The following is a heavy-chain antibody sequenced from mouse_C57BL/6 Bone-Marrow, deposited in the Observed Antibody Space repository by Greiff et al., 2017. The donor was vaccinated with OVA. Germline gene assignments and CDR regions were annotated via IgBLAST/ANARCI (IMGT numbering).Heavy chain of an antibody. CDR1: GFTFSDYG. Sequence: DVKLVESGGGLVKPGGSLKLSCAASGFTFSDYGMHWVRQAPEKGLEWVAYISSGSSTIYYADTVKGRFTISRDNAKNTLFLQMTSLRSEDTAMYYCARGTTVPMDYWGQGTSVTVSS. CDR3: ARGTTVPMDY. CDR2: ISSGSSTI. D-gene: IGHD1-1*01. J-gene: IGHJ4*01. V-gene: IGHV5-17*01.